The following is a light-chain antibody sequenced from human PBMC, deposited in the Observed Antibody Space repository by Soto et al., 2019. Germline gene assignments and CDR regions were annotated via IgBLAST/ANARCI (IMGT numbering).Light chain of an antibody. V-gene: IGLV1-47*01. CDR3: AAWDDSLSGWV. Sequence: QSVLTQPPSTSGTPGQGVTISCSGSSSNIGTNYVYWYQQLPGTAPKLLIYRNNQRPSGVPDEFSGSKSGTSASLAISGLRSEHEADYYCAAWDDSLSGWVFGGGTKLTVL. J-gene: IGLJ3*02. CDR1: SSNIGTNY. CDR2: RNN.